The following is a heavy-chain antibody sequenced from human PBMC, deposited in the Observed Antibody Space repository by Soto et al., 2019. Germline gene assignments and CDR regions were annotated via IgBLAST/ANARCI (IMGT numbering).Heavy chain of an antibody. Sequence: QVQLQESGPGLVKPSQTLSLTCTVSGASISSGDYYWSWIRQPPGKGLEWIGYIYYSGSTYYNPSLKSRVTLSVDTSKIPFSLKLSSVTAADTAVYYCARDVDYATSSLDVWGQGTTVTVSS. CDR1: GASISSGDYY. D-gene: IGHD2-2*01. V-gene: IGHV4-30-4*01. CDR3: ARDVDYATSSLDV. J-gene: IGHJ6*02. CDR2: IYYSGST.